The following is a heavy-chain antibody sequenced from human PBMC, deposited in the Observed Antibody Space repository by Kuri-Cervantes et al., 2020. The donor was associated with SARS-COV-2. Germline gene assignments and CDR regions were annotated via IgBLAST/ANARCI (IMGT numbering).Heavy chain of an antibody. CDR2: INPSGGST. J-gene: IGHJ6*02. D-gene: IGHD4-17*01. Sequence: ASVKVSCKASGYTFTSYYMHWVRQAPGQGLEWMGIINPSGGSTSYAQKFQGRVTMTRDTSTSTVYMELSSLRSEDTAVYYCARVEEYGDSYSYYYGMDVWGQGTTVTVSS. CDR3: ARVEEYGDSYSYYYGMDV. CDR1: GYTFTSYY. V-gene: IGHV1-46*01.